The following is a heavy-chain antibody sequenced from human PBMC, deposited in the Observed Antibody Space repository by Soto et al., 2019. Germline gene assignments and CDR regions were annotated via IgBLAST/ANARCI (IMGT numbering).Heavy chain of an antibody. CDR1: GFTFNYYW. CDR3: ARGDKGGFDL. D-gene: IGHD2-21*02. V-gene: IGHV3-74*01. J-gene: IGHJ3*01. CDR2: IHSDGSST. Sequence: EVQLVESERGLVQRGGSLRLSCAASGFTFNYYWMHWVRQAPGQGLVWVSHIHSDGSSTTYADSVKGRFTISRDNAKNTLYLQMNSLRAEDTAVYDCARGDKGGFDLWGQGTTVTVSS.